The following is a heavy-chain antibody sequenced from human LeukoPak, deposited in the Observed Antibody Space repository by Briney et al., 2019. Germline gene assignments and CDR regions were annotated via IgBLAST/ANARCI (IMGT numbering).Heavy chain of an antibody. J-gene: IGHJ5*02. CDR1: GCSISSYY. Sequence: SETLSLTCTVSGCSISSYYWNWIRRPAGKGLEWIGRIYTSGSTNYNPSLRSRVTMSVDTSKNQFSLKLSSVTAADTAVYYCARAMVGATMNWFDPWGQGTLVTVSS. CDR2: IYTSGST. CDR3: ARAMVGATMNWFDP. V-gene: IGHV4-4*07. D-gene: IGHD1-26*01.